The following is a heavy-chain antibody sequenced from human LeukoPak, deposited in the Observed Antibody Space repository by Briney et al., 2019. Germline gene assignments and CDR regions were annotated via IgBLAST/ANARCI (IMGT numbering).Heavy chain of an antibody. Sequence: GRSLRLSRAASGFTFSSYSMNWVSQAPGKWLEWVSSIGGGSRYIYYADSVKGRFTISRDNAKNSLYLQMNSLRAEDTAVYYCARDGSLISIAVSGQDYWGQGTLVTVSS. V-gene: IGHV3-21*01. CDR3: ARDGSLISIAVSGQDY. J-gene: IGHJ4*02. CDR1: GFTFSSYS. CDR2: IGGGSRYI. D-gene: IGHD6-19*01.